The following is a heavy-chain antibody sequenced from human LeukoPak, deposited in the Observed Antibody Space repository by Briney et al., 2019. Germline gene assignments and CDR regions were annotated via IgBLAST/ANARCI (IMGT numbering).Heavy chain of an antibody. CDR3: AKDSTNYYGSGSCFDY. J-gene: IGHJ4*02. D-gene: IGHD3-10*01. Sequence: GGSLRLSCAASGFTFDDYAMHWVRQAPGEGLEWGSGISWNSGSIGYADSVKGRFTISRDNAKNSLYLQMNTLRAEDMALYYCAKDSTNYYGSGSCFDYWAQEPLVTVSS. V-gene: IGHV3-9*03. CDR2: ISWNSGSI. CDR1: GFTFDDYA.